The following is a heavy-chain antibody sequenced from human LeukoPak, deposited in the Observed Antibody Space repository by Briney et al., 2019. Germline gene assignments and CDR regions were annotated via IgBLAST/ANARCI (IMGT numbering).Heavy chain of an antibody. CDR2: IKQDGSEK. CDR1: GFTFSSYW. V-gene: IGHV3-7*01. Sequence: GGSLRLSCAASGFTFSSYWMSWVRQAPGKGLEWVANIKQDGSEKYYVDSVKGRFTISRDNAKNSLYLQMNSLRAEDTAVYYCARDRHYDSSGSSFFDYWGQGTLVTVSS. CDR3: ARDRHYDSSGSSFFDY. D-gene: IGHD3-22*01. J-gene: IGHJ4*02.